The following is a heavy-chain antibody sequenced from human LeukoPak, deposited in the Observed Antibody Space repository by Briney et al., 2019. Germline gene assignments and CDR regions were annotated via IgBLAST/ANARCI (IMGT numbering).Heavy chain of an antibody. CDR3: ARDYYGSGSHNWFDP. D-gene: IGHD3-10*01. CDR2: IYTSGST. CDR1: GGSISSYY. Sequence: PSETLSLTCTVSGGSISSYYWSWIRQPAGKGLEWIGRIYTSGSTNYNPSLKSRVTMSVDTSKSQFSLKLSSVTAADTAVYYCARDYYGSGSHNWFDPWGQGTLVTVSS. V-gene: IGHV4-4*07. J-gene: IGHJ5*02.